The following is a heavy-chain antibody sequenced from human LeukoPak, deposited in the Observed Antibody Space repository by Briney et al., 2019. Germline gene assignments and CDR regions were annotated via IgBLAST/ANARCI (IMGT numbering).Heavy chain of an antibody. CDR1: GFTFSSYA. CDR2: ISGSGGST. D-gene: IGHD3-3*01. Sequence: GGSLRLSCAASGFTFSSYAMSWVRQAPGKGLEWVSAISGSGGSTYYADSVKGRFTISRDNSKNTLYLQMNSLRAEDTAVYYCARDHLSGDFWSGYHIDYWGQGTLVTVSS. V-gene: IGHV3-23*01. J-gene: IGHJ4*02. CDR3: ARDHLSGDFWSGYHIDY.